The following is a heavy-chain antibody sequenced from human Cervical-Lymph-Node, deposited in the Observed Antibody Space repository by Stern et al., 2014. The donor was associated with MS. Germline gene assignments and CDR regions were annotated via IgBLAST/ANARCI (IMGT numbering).Heavy chain of an antibody. CDR3: ARPDSVNFYYAMDV. D-gene: IGHD5/OR15-5a*01. V-gene: IGHV4-39*01. Sequence: QVQLQQSGPGLVKPSETLSLTCIVSGGSISSSSYHWGWIRQPPGKGLEWIGSIYYTGSTYYQPSLQRRVPLSKDTYKNQFYLELSSVTAADTAVYYCARPDSVNFYYAMDVWGQGTTVTVSS. CDR1: GGSISSSSYH. J-gene: IGHJ6*02. CDR2: IYYTGST.